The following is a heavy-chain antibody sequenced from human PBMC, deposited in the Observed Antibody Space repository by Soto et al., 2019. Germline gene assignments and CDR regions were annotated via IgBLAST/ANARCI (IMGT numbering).Heavy chain of an antibody. V-gene: IGHV4-39*01. Sequence: SETLSLTCIVSDGSINSRSYYWGWVRQPPGKGLEWIGSIYFRGNTYHNPSLKSRLTISVDTSKNQFSLTLSSVTAADTAVYYCARHVRYCNAGSCYDSLDFWGQGTLVTVSS. CDR1: DGSINSRSYY. CDR3: ARHVRYCNAGSCYDSLDF. D-gene: IGHD2-15*01. CDR2: IYFRGNT. J-gene: IGHJ4*02.